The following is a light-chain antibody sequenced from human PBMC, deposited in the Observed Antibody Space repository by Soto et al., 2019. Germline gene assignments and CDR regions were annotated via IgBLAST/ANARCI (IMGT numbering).Light chain of an antibody. Sequence: QSVLTQPPSASGTPGQRVTISCSGSSSNIGSNTVNWYQQLPGTAPKLLIYSNNQRPSGVPDGFSGSKSGTSASLAISGLQSEDDADYYCAAWDDSLNGWVFGGGTKLTVL. V-gene: IGLV1-44*01. CDR2: SNN. CDR3: AAWDDSLNGWV. J-gene: IGLJ3*02. CDR1: SSNIGSNT.